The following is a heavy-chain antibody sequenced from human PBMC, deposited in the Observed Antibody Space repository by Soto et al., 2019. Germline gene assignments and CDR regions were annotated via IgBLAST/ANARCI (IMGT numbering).Heavy chain of an antibody. Sequence: SETLSLTCTVSGDSISTYYWSWIRQPPGKGLEWIAYIYYNGSTYYNPSLKSRVTISVDRSKNQFSLKLSSVTAADTAVYYCARVPDRWGQGTLVTVSS. CDR2: IYYNGST. D-gene: IGHD2-2*01. J-gene: IGHJ5*02. CDR3: ARVPDR. CDR1: GDSISTYY. V-gene: IGHV4-59*12.